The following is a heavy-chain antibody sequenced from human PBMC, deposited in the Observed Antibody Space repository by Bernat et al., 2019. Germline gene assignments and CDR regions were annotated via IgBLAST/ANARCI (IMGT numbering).Heavy chain of an antibody. V-gene: IGHV4-34*01. CDR2: INHSGSA. D-gene: IGHD2-21*01. CDR1: GGSFSGHY. CDR3: ARGCTDCYRYFDS. Sequence: QVQLQQWGAGLLKPSDTLSLTCAVYGGSFSGHYWSWIRQSPGKGLEWLGEINHSGSANYNSSLKSRVTISVDTSKNQFSLRLTSLTAADTAVYYCARGCTDCYRYFDSWGQGTLVTVSS. J-gene: IGHJ4*02.